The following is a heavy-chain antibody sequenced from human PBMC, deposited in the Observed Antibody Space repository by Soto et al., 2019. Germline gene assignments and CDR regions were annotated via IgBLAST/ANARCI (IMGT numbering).Heavy chain of an antibody. Sequence: SVKVSCKASGGTFSSYAISWVRQVPGQGLEWMGGIIPIFGTANYAQKFQGRVTITADESTSTAYMELSSLRSEDTAVYYCARDSGLGYYYYGMDVWGQGTTVTVSS. CDR2: IIPIFGTA. D-gene: IGHD3-10*01. J-gene: IGHJ6*02. CDR3: ARDSGLGYYYYGMDV. CDR1: GGTFSSYA. V-gene: IGHV1-69*13.